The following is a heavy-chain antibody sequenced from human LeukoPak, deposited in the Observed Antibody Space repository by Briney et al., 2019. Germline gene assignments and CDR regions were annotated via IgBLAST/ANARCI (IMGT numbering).Heavy chain of an antibody. J-gene: IGHJ4*02. CDR3: ARGGSTSLKD. V-gene: IGHV3-74*01. D-gene: IGHD2-2*01. CDR1: GFTFSNFW. CDR2: IYSDGSST. Sequence: PGGSLRLSCAASGFTFSNFWMHWVRQAPGQGLVWVSRIYSDGSSTNYADSVKGRFTISRDNANNTLYLQMNSLRAEDTAVYYCARGGSTSLKDWGQGTLVTVSS.